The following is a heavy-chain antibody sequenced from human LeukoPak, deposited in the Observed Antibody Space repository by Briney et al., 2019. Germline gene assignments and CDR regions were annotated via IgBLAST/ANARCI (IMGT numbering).Heavy chain of an antibody. Sequence: ASVKVSCKASGYTFTGYYTHWVRQAPGQGLEWMGRINPNSGGKNYAKKFKGRVTMTRDTSISTAYMELSRLRSDDTAVYYCARDGVDSSGYLPCDSWGQGTLVTVSS. CDR1: GYTFTGYY. D-gene: IGHD3-22*01. CDR2: INPNSGGK. V-gene: IGHV1-2*06. J-gene: IGHJ4*02. CDR3: ARDGVDSSGYLPCDS.